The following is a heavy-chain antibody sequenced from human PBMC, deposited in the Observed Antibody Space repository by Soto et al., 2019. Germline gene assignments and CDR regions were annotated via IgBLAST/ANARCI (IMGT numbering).Heavy chain of an antibody. CDR2: ISSSSSYI. V-gene: IGHV3-21*01. Sequence: PGGSLRLSCAASGFTFSSYSMNWVRQAPGKGLEWVSSISSSSSYIYYADSVKGRFTISRDNAKNSLYLQMNSLRAEDTAVYYCARDESITMFGVLIHPNGYWGPGTLVTVFS. CDR1: GFTFSSYS. CDR3: ARDESITMFGVLIHPNGY. J-gene: IGHJ4*02. D-gene: IGHD3-3*01.